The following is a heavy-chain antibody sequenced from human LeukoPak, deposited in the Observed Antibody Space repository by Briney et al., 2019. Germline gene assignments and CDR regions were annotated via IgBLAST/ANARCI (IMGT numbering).Heavy chain of an antibody. CDR2: ISSSSSYI. D-gene: IGHD6-13*01. V-gene: IGHV3-21*01. Sequence: GGSLRLSCAASGFTFSSYSMNWVRQAPGKGLEWVSSISSSSSYIYYADSVKGRFTISRDNAKNSLYLQMNSLRAKDTAVYYCARLRVGYSSSWYDLDYWGQGTLVTVSS. J-gene: IGHJ4*02. CDR3: ARLRVGYSSSWYDLDY. CDR1: GFTFSSYS.